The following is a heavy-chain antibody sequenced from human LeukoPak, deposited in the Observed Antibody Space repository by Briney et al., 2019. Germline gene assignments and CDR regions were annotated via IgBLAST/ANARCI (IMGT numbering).Heavy chain of an antibody. J-gene: IGHJ3*02. D-gene: IGHD1-26*01. CDR2: IIPIFGTA. CDR3: ARGRYSGSYPPAFEAFDI. V-gene: IGHV1-69*06. Sequence: GASVKVSCKASGGTFSSYAISWVRQAPGQGLEWMGGIIPIFGTANYAQKFQGRVTITADKSTSTAYMELSSLRSEDTAVYYCARGRYSGSYPPAFEAFDIWGQGTMVTVSS. CDR1: GGTFSSYA.